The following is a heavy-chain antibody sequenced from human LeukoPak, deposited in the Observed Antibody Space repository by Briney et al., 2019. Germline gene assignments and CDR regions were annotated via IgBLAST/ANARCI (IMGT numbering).Heavy chain of an antibody. CDR2: ISRDGSST. CDR3: ARAVHRSGSYYYGMDV. D-gene: IGHD6-19*01. CDR1: GFTFSNYA. J-gene: IGHJ6*02. Sequence: GGSLRLSCAASGFTFSNYALHWVRQAPGKGLEWMAVISRDGSSTYYGDSVKGRFTISRDNSNNTLYLQMSSLRAEDTAVFYCARAVHRSGSYYYGMDVWGQGTTVTVSS. V-gene: IGHV3-30-3*01.